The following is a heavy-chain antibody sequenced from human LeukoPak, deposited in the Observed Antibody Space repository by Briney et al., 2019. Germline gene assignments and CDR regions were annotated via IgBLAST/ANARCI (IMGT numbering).Heavy chain of an antibody. D-gene: IGHD1-26*01. Sequence: SETLSLTCTVSGYSISSGHYWGWIRQPPGKGLEWIGSIYHSGSTYYNPSLKSRVTVSVDTSKNQFSLKLNSVTAADTAVYYCTRPALSGATDFDYWGQGTLVTVSS. J-gene: IGHJ4*02. CDR3: TRPALSGATDFDY. CDR2: IYHSGST. V-gene: IGHV4-38-2*02. CDR1: GYSISSGHY.